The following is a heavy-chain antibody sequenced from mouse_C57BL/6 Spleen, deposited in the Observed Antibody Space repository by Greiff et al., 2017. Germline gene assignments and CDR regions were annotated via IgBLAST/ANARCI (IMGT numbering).Heavy chain of an antibody. CDR2: IYPGDGDT. Sequence: VKLQESGPELVKPGASVKISCKASGYAFSSSWMNWVKQRPGKGLEWIGRIYPGDGDTNYNGKFKGKATLTADKSSSTAYMQLSSLTSEDSAVYFCARDDGYYTWFAYWGQGTLVTVSA. CDR1: GYAFSSSW. V-gene: IGHV1-82*01. D-gene: IGHD2-3*01. J-gene: IGHJ3*01. CDR3: ARDDGYYTWFAY.